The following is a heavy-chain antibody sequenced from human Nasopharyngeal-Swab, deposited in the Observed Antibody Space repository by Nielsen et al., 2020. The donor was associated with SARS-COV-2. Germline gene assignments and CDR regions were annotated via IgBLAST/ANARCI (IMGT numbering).Heavy chain of an antibody. V-gene: IGHV1-69*01. CDR3: AREGAHYYDSSGYFSHDY. CDR2: IIPIFGTA. D-gene: IGHD3-22*01. Sequence: WVRQAPGQGLEWVGGIIPIFGTANYAQKFQGGVTITADESTRTAYMELSSLRSEDTAMYYCAREGAHYYDSSGYFSHDYWGQGTLVTVSS. J-gene: IGHJ4*02.